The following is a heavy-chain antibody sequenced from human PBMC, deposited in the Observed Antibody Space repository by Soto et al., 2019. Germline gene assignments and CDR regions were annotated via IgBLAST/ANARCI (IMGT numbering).Heavy chain of an antibody. D-gene: IGHD6-13*01. Sequence: GGSLRLSCAASGFTFSSYGMHWVRQAPGKGLEWVAVIWYDGSNKYYADSVKGRFTISRDNSKNTLYLQMNSLRAEDTAVYYCARDGDDGSIAAAGTADYYYYGMDVWGQGTTVTVSS. J-gene: IGHJ6*02. CDR2: IWYDGSNK. CDR3: ARDGDDGSIAAAGTADYYYYGMDV. V-gene: IGHV3-33*01. CDR1: GFTFSSYG.